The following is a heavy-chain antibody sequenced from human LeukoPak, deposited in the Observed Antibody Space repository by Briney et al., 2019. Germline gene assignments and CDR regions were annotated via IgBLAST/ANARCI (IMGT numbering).Heavy chain of an antibody. CDR1: GGSFSGYY. CDR2: IYYSGST. V-gene: IGHV4-30-4*08. J-gene: IGHJ4*02. Sequence: SETLSLTCAVYGGSFSGYYWSWIRQSPGKGLEWIGYIYYSGSTYYNPSLKSRVTISVDTSKNQFSLKLSSVTAADTAVYYCARDLLNEGNHLDYWGQGTLVTVSS. D-gene: IGHD4-23*01. CDR3: ARDLLNEGNHLDY.